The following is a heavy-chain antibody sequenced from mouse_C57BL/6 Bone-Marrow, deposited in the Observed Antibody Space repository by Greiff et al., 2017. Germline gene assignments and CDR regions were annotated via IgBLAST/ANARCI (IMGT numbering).Heavy chain of an antibody. V-gene: IGHV6-3*01. CDR1: GFTFSNYW. CDR3: TGVPGTAY. D-gene: IGHD4-1*01. CDR2: IRLKSDNYAT. Sequence: EVQLQQSGGGLVQPGGSMKLSCVASGFTFSNYWMNWVRQSPEKGLEWVAQIRLKSDNYATHYAESVKGRFTISRDDSKSSVYLQMNNLSAEDTGIYYCTGVPGTAYWGQGTLVTVSA. J-gene: IGHJ3*01.